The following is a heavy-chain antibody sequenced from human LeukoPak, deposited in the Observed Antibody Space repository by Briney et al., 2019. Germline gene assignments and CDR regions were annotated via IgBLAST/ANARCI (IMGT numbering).Heavy chain of an antibody. D-gene: IGHD2-2*01. V-gene: IGHV4-38-2*02. CDR1: GYSISSGYY. Sequence: PSETLSLTCTVSGYSISSGYYWGWIRQSPGKGLEWIGSMYHSGSTYYNPSLKSRVTISVDTSKNQFSLKLSSVTAADTAVYYCARRGPNTSFPPTLRRNYYYYYMDVWGKGTTVTISS. J-gene: IGHJ6*03. CDR2: MYHSGST. CDR3: ARRGPNTSFPPTLRRNYYYYYMDV.